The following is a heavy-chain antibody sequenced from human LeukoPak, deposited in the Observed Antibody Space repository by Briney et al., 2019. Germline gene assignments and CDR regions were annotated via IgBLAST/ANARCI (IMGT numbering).Heavy chain of an antibody. CDR2: IYYSGST. D-gene: IGHD3-22*01. Sequence: PSETLSLTCSVSGYSIRSGYQWGWIRPPPGKGLEWIGNIYYSGSTNYSPSLKSRVTISVDTSKNQFSLKLSSVTAADTAVYYCTRGSIAYYYMDVWGKGTTVTISS. J-gene: IGHJ6*03. CDR1: GYSIRSGY. V-gene: IGHV4-38-2*02. CDR3: TRGSIAYYYMDV.